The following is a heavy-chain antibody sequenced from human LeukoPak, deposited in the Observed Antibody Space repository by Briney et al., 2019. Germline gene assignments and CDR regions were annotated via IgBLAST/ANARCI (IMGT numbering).Heavy chain of an antibody. CDR1: GFTCSSYW. V-gene: IGHV3-7*01. Sequence: GGSLSLSCAASGFTCSSYWMSWVRQAPGKGLEWVANIKQDGSEKYYVDSVKGRFTISRDNAKNSLYLQMNSLRAEDTAVYYCARIRRGWSQNWDYWGQGPLVRVSS. D-gene: IGHD6-19*01. CDR2: IKQDGSEK. J-gene: IGHJ4*02. CDR3: ARIRRGWSQNWDY.